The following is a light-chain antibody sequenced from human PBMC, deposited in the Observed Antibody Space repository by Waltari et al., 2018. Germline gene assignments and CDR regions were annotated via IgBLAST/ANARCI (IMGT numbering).Light chain of an antibody. CDR3: QHYNSFSALFT. Sequence: DIPMTQSPSTVSASVGDSVTITCRASQSISRWLAWYQQKPGKAPKLLIHKASSLQSGGPSRCSGSGSGTEFTLNITSLQPDDFATYYCQHYNSFSALFTFGPGTQVDIK. CDR1: QSISRW. V-gene: IGKV1-5*03. CDR2: KAS. J-gene: IGKJ3*01.